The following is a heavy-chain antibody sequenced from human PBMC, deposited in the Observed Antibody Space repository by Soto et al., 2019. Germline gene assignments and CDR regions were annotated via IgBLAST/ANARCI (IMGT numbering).Heavy chain of an antibody. CDR3: ARAEDSSGWYYDYYGMDV. J-gene: IGHJ6*02. CDR1: GFTFSSYW. D-gene: IGHD6-19*01. Sequence: EVQLVESGGGLVQPGGSLRLSCAASGFTFSSYWMHWVRQAPGKGLVWVSRINSDGSSTSYADSVKGRFTISRDNAKNTLYLQMNSLRAEDTAVYYCARAEDSSGWYYDYYGMDVWGQGTTVTVSS. CDR2: INSDGSST. V-gene: IGHV3-74*01.